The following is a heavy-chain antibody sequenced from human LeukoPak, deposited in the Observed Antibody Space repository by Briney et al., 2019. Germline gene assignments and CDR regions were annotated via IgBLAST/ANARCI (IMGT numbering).Heavy chain of an antibody. D-gene: IGHD4-23*01. CDR3: ARTHYGGNSGFDY. CDR2: ISAYNGNT. CDR1: GYTFTSYG. V-gene: IGHV1-18*01. J-gene: IGHJ4*02. Sequence: GASVKVSCKASGYTFTSYGISWVRQAPGQGLEWMGWISAYNGNTSYAQKFQGRVTMTRDTSTSTVYMELSSLRSEDTAVYYCARTHYGGNSGFDYWGQGTLVTVSS.